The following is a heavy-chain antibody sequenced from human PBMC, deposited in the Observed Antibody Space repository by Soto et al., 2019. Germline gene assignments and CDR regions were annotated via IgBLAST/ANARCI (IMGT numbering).Heavy chain of an antibody. Sequence: GGSLRLSCAASGFTVSSSAMHWVRQAPGKGLEWVAVISYDGSNKYYADSVKGRFTISRDNSKNTLYLQMNSLRAEDTAVYYCARDYYRFNSGYGFSMDVWGQGTTVTVSS. CDR2: ISYDGSNK. CDR1: GFTVSSSA. J-gene: IGHJ6*02. CDR3: ARDYYRFNSGYGFSMDV. V-gene: IGHV3-30-3*01. D-gene: IGHD5-12*01.